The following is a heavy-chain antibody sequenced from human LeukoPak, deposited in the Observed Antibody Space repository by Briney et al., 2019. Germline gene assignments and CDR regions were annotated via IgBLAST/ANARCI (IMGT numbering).Heavy chain of an antibody. J-gene: IGHJ4*02. CDR3: AREVEDYFDY. D-gene: IGHD2-15*01. CDR1: GYTFTGYY. Sequence: ASVKVSCKASGYTFTGYYIHWVRQAPGQGLEWMGWINPNTGGTSFAQKFQGSVTLTRDTSISTAYMELSRLRSDDTAVYYCAREVEDYFDYWGQGTLVTVSS. V-gene: IGHV1-2*02. CDR2: INPNTGGT.